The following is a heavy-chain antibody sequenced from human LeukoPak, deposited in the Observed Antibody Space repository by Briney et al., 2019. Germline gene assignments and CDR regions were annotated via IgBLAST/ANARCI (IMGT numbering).Heavy chain of an antibody. CDR2: IYSGGST. CDR3: ARDWTAVASTRFYAFDI. J-gene: IGHJ3*02. D-gene: IGHD6-19*01. V-gene: IGHV3-66*01. Sequence: GGSLRLSCAASGFTVSNNYMRWVRQAPGKGLEWVSLIYSGGSTYYADSVKGRFIISRDNSKNTLYLQMNSLRAEDTAVYYCARDWTAVASTRFYAFDIWGQGTMVTVSS. CDR1: GFTVSNNY.